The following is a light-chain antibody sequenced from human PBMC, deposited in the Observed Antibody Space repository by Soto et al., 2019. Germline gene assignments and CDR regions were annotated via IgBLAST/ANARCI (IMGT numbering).Light chain of an antibody. CDR2: KAS. J-gene: IGKJ1*01. V-gene: IGKV1-5*03. Sequence: DIQMTQSPSTLSASVGDRVTITCRASQYISSCLAWYQQKPGKAPKLLIYKASSLESGVPSRFSGSGYRTEFTLTISSVQPDDFATYYCQQANSPRTFGQGTTVEIK. CDR1: QYISSC. CDR3: QQANSPRT.